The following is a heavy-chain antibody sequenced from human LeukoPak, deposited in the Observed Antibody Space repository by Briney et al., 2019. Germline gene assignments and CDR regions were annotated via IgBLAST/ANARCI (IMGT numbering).Heavy chain of an antibody. CDR3: ARVQASVAAHDAFDI. D-gene: IGHD6-19*01. J-gene: IGHJ3*02. CDR2: ISYDGSNK. Sequence: AGRSLRLSCAASGFTFSSYAMHWVRQAPGKGLEWVAVISYDGSNKYYADSVKGRFTISRDNSKNTLYLQMNSLRAEDTAVYYCARVQASVAAHDAFDIWGQGTMVTVSS. CDR1: GFTFSSYA. V-gene: IGHV3-30*04.